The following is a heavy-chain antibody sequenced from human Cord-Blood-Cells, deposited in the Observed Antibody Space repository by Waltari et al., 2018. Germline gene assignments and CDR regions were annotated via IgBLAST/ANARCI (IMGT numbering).Heavy chain of an antibody. J-gene: IGHJ3*02. CDR1: GGSISSYY. V-gene: IGHV4-4*07. D-gene: IGHD3-3*01. Sequence: QVQLQESGPGLVKPSETLSLTCTVSGGSISSYYWSWIRQPAGKGLEWIGRIYTSGSNNYNPSLKSRVSMSVDTSKNQFSLKLSCVTAADTAVYYCARVGRFLEWLSSDAFDIWGQGTMVTVSS. CDR2: IYTSGSN. CDR3: ARVGRFLEWLSSDAFDI.